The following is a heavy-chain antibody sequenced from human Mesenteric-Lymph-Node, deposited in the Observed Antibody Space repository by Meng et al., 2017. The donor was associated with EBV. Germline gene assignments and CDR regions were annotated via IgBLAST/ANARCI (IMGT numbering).Heavy chain of an antibody. CDR2: INHRESN. D-gene: IGHD3-22*01. CDR1: CGSFSGYY. V-gene: IGHV4-34*01. CDR3: ARQYYYDSNWWFKP. Sequence: VQLQQGAAGLLKPSAPVSPTCAVYCGSFSGYYCSWIRQPPGKGLEWIGEINHRESNNYNPSLKSRVTISVDTSKNQFSLKLSSVTAADTAVYYCARQYYYDSNWWFKPWGQGTLVTVSS. J-gene: IGHJ5*02.